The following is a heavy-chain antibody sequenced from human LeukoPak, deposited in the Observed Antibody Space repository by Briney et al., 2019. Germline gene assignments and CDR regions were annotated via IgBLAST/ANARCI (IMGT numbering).Heavy chain of an antibody. D-gene: IGHD2-2*01. J-gene: IGHJ6*02. CDR2: IYSGGST. CDR1: GFTVSSNY. CDR3: AICSTSCYPYYGMDV. V-gene: IGHV3-53*01. Sequence: QSGGSLRLSCAASGFTVSSNYMSWVRQAPGKGLEWVSVIYSGGSTYYADSVKGRFTISRDNSKNTLYLRMNSLRAEDTAVYYCAICSTSCYPYYGMDVWGQGTTVTVSS.